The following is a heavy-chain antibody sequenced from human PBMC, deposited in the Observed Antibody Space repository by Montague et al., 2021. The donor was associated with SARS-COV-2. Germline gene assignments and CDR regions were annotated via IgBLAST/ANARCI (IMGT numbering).Heavy chain of an antibody. CDR2: MSYSGSA. D-gene: IGHD3-22*01. CDR3: ARTSDPSNFDSTGYYGAFDV. Sequence: SETLSLTCTVSGATISSDYWSWIRQSPGKGLEWIGYMSYSGSATYNPSLERRVAISRDTSKNQFSLTLIPATAADTAIYYCARTSDPSNFDSTGYYGAFDVWGQGTTVIVSS. V-gene: IGHV4-59*01. J-gene: IGHJ3*01. CDR1: GATISSDY.